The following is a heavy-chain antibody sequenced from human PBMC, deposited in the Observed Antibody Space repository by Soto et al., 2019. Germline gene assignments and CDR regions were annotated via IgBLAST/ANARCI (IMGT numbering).Heavy chain of an antibody. D-gene: IGHD3-9*01. CDR1: GFTFSIHA. CDR2: IGSSDI. V-gene: IGHV3-23*01. CDR3: ASRVGYYDILTGYYSNPYGMDV. J-gene: IGHJ6*02. Sequence: GGSLRLSCAAAGFTFSIHAMSWVRQAPGKGLEWVSSIGSSDIYYADSVKGRFTISRDNSKNTLYLQMNSLRAEDTAVYYCASRVGYYDILTGYYSNPYGMDVWGQGTTVTVSS.